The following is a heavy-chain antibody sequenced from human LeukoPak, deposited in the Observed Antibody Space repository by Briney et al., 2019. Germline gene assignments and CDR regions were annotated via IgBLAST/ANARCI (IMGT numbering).Heavy chain of an antibody. J-gene: IGHJ4*02. CDR1: GFTFSSYV. Sequence: GGSLRLSCAASGFTFSSYVMHWVRQAPGKGLEWVAVISYDGGNIYYADSVKGRFTISRDNSKSTLYLQMNSLRAEDTAVYHCARDGPGITVAAYFDYWGQGTLVTVSS. CDR2: ISYDGGNI. CDR3: ARDGPGITVAAYFDY. D-gene: IGHD6-19*01. V-gene: IGHV3-30-3*01.